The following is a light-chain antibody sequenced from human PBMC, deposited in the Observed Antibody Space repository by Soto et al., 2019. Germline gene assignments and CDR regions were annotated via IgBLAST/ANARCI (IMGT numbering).Light chain of an antibody. V-gene: IGLV2-14*01. J-gene: IGLJ1*01. CDR2: EVT. Sequence: QSVLTQPASVSGSPGQSITLSCAGTTNDIGSYNYVSWFQQHPGEAPKLIIFEVTHRPSGISTRFSGSKSGNTASLTISDLQAEDEALYYCSSYTAGGTIFGTGTKVTVL. CDR1: TNDIGSYNY. CDR3: SSYTAGGTI.